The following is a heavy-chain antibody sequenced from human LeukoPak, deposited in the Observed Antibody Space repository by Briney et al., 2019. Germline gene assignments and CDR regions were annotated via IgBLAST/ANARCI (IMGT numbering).Heavy chain of an antibody. CDR3: ARGIWNSGSWGPYYFDS. CDR2: INAGNGKI. V-gene: IGHV1-3*01. CDR1: GYMFSDYA. D-gene: IGHD1-7*01. Sequence: ASVKVSCKASGYMFSDYAMQWVRQAPGQGPGLMGWINAGNGKIKYSQKFQDRVSITRDTSATTAYMELSSLRSEDTAVYYCARGIWNSGSWGPYYFDSWGQGTLVTVSS. J-gene: IGHJ4*02.